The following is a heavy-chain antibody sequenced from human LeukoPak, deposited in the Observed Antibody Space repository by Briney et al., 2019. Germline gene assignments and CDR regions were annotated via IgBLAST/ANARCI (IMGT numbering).Heavy chain of an antibody. CDR2: IIPILGIA. Sequence: GASVKVSCKASGGTFSSYAISWVRQAPGQGLEWMGRIIPILGIANYAQKFQGRVTITADKSTSTAYMELSSLRSEDTAVYYCARVPRRLYGSGTPGGHFDYWGQGTLVTVSS. J-gene: IGHJ4*02. D-gene: IGHD3-10*01. V-gene: IGHV1-69*04. CDR3: ARVPRRLYGSGTPGGHFDY. CDR1: GGTFSSYA.